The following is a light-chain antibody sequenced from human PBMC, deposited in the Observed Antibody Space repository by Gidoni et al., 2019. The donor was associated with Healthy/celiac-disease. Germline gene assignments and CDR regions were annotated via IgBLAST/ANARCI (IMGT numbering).Light chain of an antibody. CDR3: QSYDSSLSGWV. Sequence: QSVLTQPPSVSGPPVHRVTISCTGSSSNIGAGYDVHWYQQLPGTAPKLLIYGNSNRHSGVPDRFSGSKSGTSASLAITGLQAEDEADYYCQSYDSSLSGWVFGGGTKLTVL. CDR1: SSNIGAGYD. V-gene: IGLV1-40*01. CDR2: GNS. J-gene: IGLJ3*02.